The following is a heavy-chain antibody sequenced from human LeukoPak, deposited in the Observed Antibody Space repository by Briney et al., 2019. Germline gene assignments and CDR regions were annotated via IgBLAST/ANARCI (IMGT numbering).Heavy chain of an antibody. Sequence: SETLSLTCSVSDGSINSYYWNWIRGPPGKGLEWIGYIYYNGNTNYSPSLKSRVTMSVDTSKNLFSLKVSSVTAADTAVYYCARDTNCSGGSCYAYWGQGTLVTVSS. V-gene: IGHV4-59*01. D-gene: IGHD2-15*01. CDR2: IYYNGNT. CDR3: ARDTNCSGGSCYAY. J-gene: IGHJ4*02. CDR1: DGSINSYY.